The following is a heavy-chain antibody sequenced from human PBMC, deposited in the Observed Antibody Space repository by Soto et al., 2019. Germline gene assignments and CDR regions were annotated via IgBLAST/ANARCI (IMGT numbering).Heavy chain of an antibody. CDR3: AKGRKVARSPEDYYYYMDV. J-gene: IGHJ6*03. CDR2: ISGSGGST. CDR1: GFTFSSDA. V-gene: IGHV3-23*01. D-gene: IGHD5-12*01. Sequence: TGGSLRHSCAASGFTFSSDAMSWLRLAPGKGLEWVSAISGSGGSTYYADSVKGRFTISRDNSKNTLYLQMNSLRAEDTAVYYCAKGRKVARSPEDYYYYMDVWGKGTTVTVSS.